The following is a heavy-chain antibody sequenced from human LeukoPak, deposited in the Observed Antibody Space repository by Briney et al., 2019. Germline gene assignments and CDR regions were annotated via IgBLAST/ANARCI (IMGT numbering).Heavy chain of an antibody. CDR2: INPNSGGT. D-gene: IGHD2-8*01. Sequence: DSVTLSCKASGYTFTGYYMHWVRQAPGQGLEWMGWINPNSGGTNFAGKLHGRVTMTRDTSISTADMELSRLRSDDTAVYYCASKGYCTNGVCDYWGQRTLVTF. CDR1: GYTFTGYY. CDR3: ASKGYCTNGVCDY. J-gene: IGHJ4*02. V-gene: IGHV1-2*02.